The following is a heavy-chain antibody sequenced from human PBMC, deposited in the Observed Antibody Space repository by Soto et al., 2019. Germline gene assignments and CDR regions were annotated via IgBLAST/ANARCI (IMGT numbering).Heavy chain of an antibody. CDR1: GYTFTSYG. D-gene: IGHD3-3*01. Sequence: QVQLVQSGAEVKKPGASVKVSCKASGYTFTSYGISWVRQAPGQGLEWMGWISAYNGNTNYAQKLQGRVTMTTDTAASTAYMELRSLRSDDTAVYYCAREGRTYYDFWSGYYNAYWGQGTLVTVSS. CDR3: AREGRTYYDFWSGYYNAY. CDR2: ISAYNGNT. V-gene: IGHV1-18*01. J-gene: IGHJ4*02.